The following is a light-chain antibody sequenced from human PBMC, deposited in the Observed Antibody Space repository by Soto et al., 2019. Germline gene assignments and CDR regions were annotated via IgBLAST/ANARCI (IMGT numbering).Light chain of an antibody. CDR2: DAS. J-gene: IGKJ1*01. V-gene: IGKV1-5*01. Sequence: DIQMTQSPSTLSASVGDRVTITCRASQSISSWLAWYQQKPGKAPKLLIYDASSLESGVPSRFSGSGSGTEFTLTISSLQPDDFATYYCQQYNRGLTFGQGTKVDI. CDR1: QSISSW. CDR3: QQYNRGLT.